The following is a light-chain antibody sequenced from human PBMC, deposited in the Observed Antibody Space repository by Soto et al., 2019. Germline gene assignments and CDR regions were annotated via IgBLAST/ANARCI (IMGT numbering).Light chain of an antibody. Sequence: EIMLTQSPATLSLYPGERATLSCRASQSVSSYLAWYQQKPGQAPRLLIYGASTRATGIPARFSGSGSGTEFTLTISSLQSEDFAVYYCQQYNDWPRTFCQGTNVDIK. V-gene: IGKV3-15*01. CDR3: QQYNDWPRT. CDR2: GAS. CDR1: QSVSSY. J-gene: IGKJ2*01.